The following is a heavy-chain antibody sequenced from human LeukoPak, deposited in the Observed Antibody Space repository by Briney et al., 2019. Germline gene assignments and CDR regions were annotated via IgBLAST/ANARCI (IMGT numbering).Heavy chain of an antibody. D-gene: IGHD3-10*01. CDR2: IYTSGST. V-gene: IGHV4-61*02. CDR1: GGSISSGSYY. CDR3: ARGALWFGSPTGFFDY. J-gene: IGHJ4*02. Sequence: SQTLSLTCTVSGGSISSGSYYWSWIRRPAGTGLEWIGRIYTSGSTNYNPSLKSRVTISVDTSKNQFSLKLSSVTAADTAVYYCARGALWFGSPTGFFDYWGQGTLVTVSS.